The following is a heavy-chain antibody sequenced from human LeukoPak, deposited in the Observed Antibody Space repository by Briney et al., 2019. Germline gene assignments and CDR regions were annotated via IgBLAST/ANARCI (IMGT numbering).Heavy chain of an antibody. D-gene: IGHD5-18*01. CDR3: ARVGYSYGVLDY. CDR2: ISTTGTTV. CDR1: GFTFSTYD. V-gene: IGHV3-48*03. Sequence: GGSLRLSCAASGFTFSTYDMNWVRQAPGKGLEWVSHISTTGTTVYYADAVKGRFTISRDNAKNSLYLQMNSLRAEDTAVYYCARVGYSYGVLDYWGQGILVTVSS. J-gene: IGHJ4*02.